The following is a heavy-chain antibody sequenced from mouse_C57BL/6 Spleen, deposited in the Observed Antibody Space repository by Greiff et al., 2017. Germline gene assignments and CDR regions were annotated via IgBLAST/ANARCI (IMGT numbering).Heavy chain of an antibody. J-gene: IGHJ4*01. CDR1: GFNIKDYY. CDR2: IDPEDGET. D-gene: IGHD1-1*01. CDR3: ARITTVVAGAMDY. Sequence: EVQVVESGAELVKPGASVKLSCTASGFNIKDYYMHWVKQRTEQGLEWIGRIDPEDGETKYAPKFQGKATITADTSSNTAYLQLSSLTSEDTAVYYCARITTVVAGAMDYWGQGTSVTVSS. V-gene: IGHV14-2*01.